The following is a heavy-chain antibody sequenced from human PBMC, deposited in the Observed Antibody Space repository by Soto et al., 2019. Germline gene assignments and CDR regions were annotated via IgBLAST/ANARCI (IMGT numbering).Heavy chain of an antibody. CDR3: GTGQTPYDILTVPWFDP. Sequence: ASVKVSCKVSGYTLTELSMHWVRQAPGKGLEWMGGFDPEDGASIYAQKFQGRVTMTEDTSTDTAYMGLSGLRSEGTAVYYCGTGQTPYDILTVPWFDPWGQGTLVPVSS. J-gene: IGHJ5*02. V-gene: IGHV1-24*01. D-gene: IGHD3-9*01. CDR1: GYTLTELS. CDR2: FDPEDGAS.